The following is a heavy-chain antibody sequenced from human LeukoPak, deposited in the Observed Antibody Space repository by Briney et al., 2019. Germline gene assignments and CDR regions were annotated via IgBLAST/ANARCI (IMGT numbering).Heavy chain of an antibody. CDR3: ARSLDEDSSGYCHDY. Sequence: PGGSLRLSCAASGFTFSSYAMHWVRQAPGKGLEWVAVISYDGSNKYYADSVKGRFTISRDNSKNTLYLQMNSLRAEDTAVYYCARSLDEDSSGYCHDYWGQGTLVTVSS. V-gene: IGHV3-30*04. CDR1: GFTFSSYA. D-gene: IGHD3-22*01. J-gene: IGHJ4*02. CDR2: ISYDGSNK.